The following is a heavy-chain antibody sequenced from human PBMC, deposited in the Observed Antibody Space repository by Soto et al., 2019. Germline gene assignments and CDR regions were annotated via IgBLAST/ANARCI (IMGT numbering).Heavy chain of an antibody. V-gene: IGHV3-15*01. CDR1: RFTFSNAW. Sequence: EVQLVESGGGLVKPGGSLRLSCAASRFTFSNAWMSWVRQAPGMGLEWVARINRRADGGTTDYAAPVRGRFTVSRDDSEDTLYLQMSSLKTEDTAVYYCTVDRVGPWNYYYGMDVWGQGTTVTVSS. J-gene: IGHJ6*02. CDR3: TVDRVGPWNYYYGMDV. D-gene: IGHD1-26*01. CDR2: INRRADGGTT.